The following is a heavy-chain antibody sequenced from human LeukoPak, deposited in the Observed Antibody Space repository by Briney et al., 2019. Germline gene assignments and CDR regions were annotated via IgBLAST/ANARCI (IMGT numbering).Heavy chain of an antibody. CDR2: IKQDESEI. CDR1: GLTVSSNY. J-gene: IGHJ4*02. D-gene: IGHD3-10*01. CDR3: VRPLLFIRGLGDN. V-gene: IGHV3-7*01. Sequence: PGGSLRLSCAASGLTVSSNYMSWVRQAPGKGLEWVANIKQDESEIFYVDSVKGRFTISRDNAKNSLYLEMGSLRAEDTAVYYCVRPLLFIRGLGDNWGQGTLVTVSS.